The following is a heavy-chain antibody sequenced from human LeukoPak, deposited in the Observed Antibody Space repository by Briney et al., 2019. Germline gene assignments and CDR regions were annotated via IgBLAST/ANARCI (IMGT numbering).Heavy chain of an antibody. CDR1: GFTFDDYA. CDR2: ISWNSGSI. Sequence: GGSLRFSCAASGFTFDDYAMHWVRQAPGKGLEWVSGISWNSGSIGYADSVKGRFTISRDNAKNSLYLQMNSLRAEDTALYYCAKDILAAAGAIDYWGQGTLVTVSS. CDR3: AKDILAAAGAIDY. J-gene: IGHJ4*02. D-gene: IGHD6-13*01. V-gene: IGHV3-9*01.